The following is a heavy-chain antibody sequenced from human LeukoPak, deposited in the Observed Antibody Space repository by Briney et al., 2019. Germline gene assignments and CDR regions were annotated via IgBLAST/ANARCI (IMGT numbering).Heavy chain of an antibody. CDR1: GGTFSSYA. J-gene: IGHJ4*02. CDR3: ASWQQLLGAFDY. D-gene: IGHD6-13*01. CDR2: IIPIFGTA. Sequence: SVKVSCKASGGTFSSYAISWVRQAPGQGLEWMGGIIPIFGTANYAQKFQGRVTITADKSTSTAYMELSSLRSEDTAVYYCASWQQLLGAFDYWGQGTLVTVSS. V-gene: IGHV1-69*06.